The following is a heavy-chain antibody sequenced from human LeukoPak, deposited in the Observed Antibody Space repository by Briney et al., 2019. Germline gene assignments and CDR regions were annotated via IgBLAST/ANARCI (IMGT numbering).Heavy chain of an antibody. Sequence: SETLSLTCTVSGGSISSTSTYYWGWIRQPPGKGLEWIGSLYYTGNIYYNPSLKSRVTISVDTSKNQFSLKLSSVTAADTAVYYCAREAGRYSSNIDWFDPWGQGTLVTVS. CDR3: AREAGRYSSNIDWFDP. V-gene: IGHV4-39*01. CDR2: LYYTGNI. D-gene: IGHD6-13*01. J-gene: IGHJ5*02. CDR1: GGSISSTSTYY.